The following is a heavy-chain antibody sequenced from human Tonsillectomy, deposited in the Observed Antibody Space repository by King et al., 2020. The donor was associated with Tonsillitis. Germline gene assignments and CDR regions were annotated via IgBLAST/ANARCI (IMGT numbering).Heavy chain of an antibody. CDR1: GGSISSGDHY. V-gene: IGHV4-61*02. CDR2: LSTSGKT. D-gene: IGHD3-10*01. Sequence: VQLQEAGPGLLRPSQTLTLTCVVSGGSISSGDHYWSWVRQPAGEGLEWIGRLSTSGKTTYNPSIKIRLTISEDTSKNHFSLRLTSVTDADTATYYCTRGQSKIRGVSDYNMDVWGKGTTVTVSS. J-gene: IGHJ6*03. CDR3: TRGQSKIRGVSDYNMDV.